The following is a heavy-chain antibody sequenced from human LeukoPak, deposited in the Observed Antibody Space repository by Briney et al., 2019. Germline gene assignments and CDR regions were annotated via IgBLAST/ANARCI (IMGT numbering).Heavy chain of an antibody. CDR1: GGSISSSSYY. CDR2: IYYSGST. D-gene: IGHD6-25*01. V-gene: IGHV4-39*07. CDR3: ARDAAPDY. J-gene: IGHJ4*02. Sequence: SETLSLTCTVSGGSISSSSYYWGWIRQPPGKGLEWIGSIYYSGSTYYNPSLKSRVTISVDTSKNQFSLKLSSVTAADTAVYYCARDAAPDYWGQVTLVTVSS.